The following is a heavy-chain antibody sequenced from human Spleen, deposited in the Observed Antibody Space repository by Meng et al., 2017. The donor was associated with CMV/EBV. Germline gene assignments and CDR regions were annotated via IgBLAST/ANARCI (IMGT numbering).Heavy chain of an antibody. CDR2: MDPNNGIA. Sequence: ASVKVSCKASGYTFTRFDINWVRQATGQGLEWMGRMDPNNGIADYAQRFQGRVTMTRDTSISTAYMELSSLRTDDTAVYYCARADRNFDFWSGYPRFDPWGQGTLVTVS. CDR1: GYTFTRFD. D-gene: IGHD3-3*01. CDR3: ARADRNFDFWSGYPRFDP. J-gene: IGHJ5*02. V-gene: IGHV1-8*01.